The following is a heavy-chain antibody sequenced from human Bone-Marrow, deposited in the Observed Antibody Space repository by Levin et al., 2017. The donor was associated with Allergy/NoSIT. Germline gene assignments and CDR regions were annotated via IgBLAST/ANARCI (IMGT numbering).Heavy chain of an antibody. CDR3: ARDIAPSGKWIFDF. J-gene: IGHJ4*02. Sequence: ASVKVSCRASGHSFTDYYFHWLRQAPGQGLEWMGWINPSNGATNYPQKFQGRVTMTRDTSISTTYMWLDRLTSDDTAVYYCARDIAPSGKWIFDFWGQGTLVTVTS. V-gene: IGHV1-2*02. CDR1: GHSFTDYY. CDR2: INPSNGAT. D-gene: IGHD5-12*01.